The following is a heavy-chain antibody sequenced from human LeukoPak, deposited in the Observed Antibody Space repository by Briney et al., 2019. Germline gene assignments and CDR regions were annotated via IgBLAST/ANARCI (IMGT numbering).Heavy chain of an antibody. D-gene: IGHD2-2*01. Sequence: SGTLSLTCTVSSGFIGNYYWSWVRQPPGKGLECIAYIHYTGSAGYNPSLKSRVTISVDTSKNQFSLKLRSVTAADTAVYYCARFDCFGASCHFDHWGQGTLVPVSS. V-gene: IGHV4-59*08. CDR2: IHYTGSA. J-gene: IGHJ4*02. CDR1: SGFIGNYY. CDR3: ARFDCFGASCHFDH.